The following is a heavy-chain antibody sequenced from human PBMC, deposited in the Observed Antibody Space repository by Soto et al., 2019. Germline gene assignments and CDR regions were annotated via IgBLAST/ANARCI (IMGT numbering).Heavy chain of an antibody. D-gene: IGHD3-3*01. CDR2: IIPIFGTA. CDR3: ARDPVRYDFLSGYFGRNPLYGMAV. V-gene: IGHV1-69*06. J-gene: IGHJ6*02. Sequence: SVKVSCKASGGTFSSYAISWVRQAPGQGLEWMGGIIPIFGTANYAQKFQGRVTITADKSTSTAYMELSSLRSDDTAVYYCARDPVRYDFLSGYFGRNPLYGMAVRGQRSTVTVS. CDR1: GGTFSSYA.